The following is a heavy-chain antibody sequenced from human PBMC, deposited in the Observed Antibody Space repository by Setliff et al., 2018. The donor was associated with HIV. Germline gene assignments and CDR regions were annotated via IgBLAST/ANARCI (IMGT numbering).Heavy chain of an antibody. CDR1: GGSLSSDNW. CDR3: ARGHCSGTNCYGVDYYGMDV. D-gene: IGHD2-2*01. J-gene: IGHJ6*02. V-gene: IGHV4-4*02. Sequence: SETLSLTCAVSGGSLSSDNWWTWVRQPPGKGLEWIGEIYHTEYTNYSPSLKSRVSMSVDRSKNQFSLNLTSVTAADTAVYYCARGHCSGTNCYGVDYYGMDVWGQGITVTVSS. CDR2: IYHTEYT.